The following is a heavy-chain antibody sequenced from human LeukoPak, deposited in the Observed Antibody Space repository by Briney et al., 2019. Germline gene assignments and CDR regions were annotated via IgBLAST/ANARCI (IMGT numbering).Heavy chain of an antibody. CDR3: ARDASYYYDSSGYRGLPYYYYGMDV. CDR2: ISSSGSTI. D-gene: IGHD3-22*01. J-gene: IGHJ6*02. CDR1: GFTFSDYY. Sequence: GGSLRLSCAASGFTFSDYYMSWIRQAPGKGLEWVSYISSSGSTIYYADSVKGRFTISRDNAKNSLYLQMDSLRAEDTAVYYCARDASYYYDSSGYRGLPYYYYGMDVWGQGTTVTVSS. V-gene: IGHV3-11*01.